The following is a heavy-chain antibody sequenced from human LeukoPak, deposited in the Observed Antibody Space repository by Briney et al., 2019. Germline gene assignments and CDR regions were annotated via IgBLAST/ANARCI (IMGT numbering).Heavy chain of an antibody. CDR1: GDTFDTYT. Sequence: SSVKVSCKASGDTFDTYTISWVRQAPGQGLEWMGGFIPAFNTAHYARKFQGRVTITMDASTTTDFMEMSSLRFEDTAVYYCVRDKGLTGDTCAFDIWGQGTMVTVSS. J-gene: IGHJ3*02. CDR3: VRDKGLTGDTCAFDI. D-gene: IGHD7-27*01. V-gene: IGHV1-69*05. CDR2: FIPAFNTA.